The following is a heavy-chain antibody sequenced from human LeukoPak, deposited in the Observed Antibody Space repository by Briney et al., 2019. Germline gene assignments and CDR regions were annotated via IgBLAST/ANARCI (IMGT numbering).Heavy chain of an antibody. D-gene: IGHD3-22*01. CDR1: AFTFNTFA. V-gene: IGHV3-23*01. Sequence: RGSLRVSCSVSAFTFNTFANFAMNWGRQAPGKGLEGVAAISESGGSTYYAASVKGRFIISRDNSKNTLFLQMNSLTADDTAVYYCVRGPRYYDDSGFHYGVFDIWGQGTVVTVSS. J-gene: IGHJ3*02. CDR2: ISESGGST. CDR3: VRGPRYYDDSGFHYGVFDI.